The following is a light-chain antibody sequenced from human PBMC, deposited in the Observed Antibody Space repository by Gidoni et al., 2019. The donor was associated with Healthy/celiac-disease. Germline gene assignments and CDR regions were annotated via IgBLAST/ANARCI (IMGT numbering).Light chain of an antibody. Sequence: QSVLTQPPSASGTPGQRVTISCSGSSSNIGSNCVYWYQQLPGTAPKLLIYRNNQRPSGVPDRFSGSKSGTSASLAISGLRSEDEADYYCAAWDDSLSVGVFGTGTKVTVL. CDR3: AAWDDSLSVGV. CDR1: SSNIGSNC. J-gene: IGLJ1*01. CDR2: RNN. V-gene: IGLV1-47*01.